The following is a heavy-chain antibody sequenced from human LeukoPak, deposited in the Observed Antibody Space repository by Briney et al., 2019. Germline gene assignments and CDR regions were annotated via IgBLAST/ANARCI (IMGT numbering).Heavy chain of an antibody. CDR1: GGTFSSYA. CDR2: IIPIFGTA. Sequence: SVKVSCKASGGTFSSYAISWVRQAPGQGLEWMGGIIPIFGTANYAQKFQGRVTITTDESTSTAYMELSSLRSEDKAVYYCARDRRAQPLMDPWGQGTLVTVSS. V-gene: IGHV1-69*05. CDR3: ARDRRAQPLMDP. J-gene: IGHJ5*02. D-gene: IGHD6-13*01.